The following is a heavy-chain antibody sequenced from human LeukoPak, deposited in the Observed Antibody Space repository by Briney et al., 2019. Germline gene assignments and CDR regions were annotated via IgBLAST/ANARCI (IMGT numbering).Heavy chain of an antibody. D-gene: IGHD2-2*01. Sequence: SVTVCFKASGGTFSSYAISWVRQAPGQGVEWMGGIIPIFGTANYAQKFQGRVTITADKSTSTAYMELSSLRSEDTAVYYCARDNTVAQYQLLFYGGQGTLVTVYS. CDR1: GGTFSSYA. CDR3: ARDNTVAQYQLLFY. J-gene: IGHJ4*02. CDR2: IIPIFGTA. V-gene: IGHV1-69*06.